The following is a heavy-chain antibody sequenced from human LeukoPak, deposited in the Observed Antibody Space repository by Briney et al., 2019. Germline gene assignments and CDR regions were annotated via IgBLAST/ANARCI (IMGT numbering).Heavy chain of an antibody. J-gene: IGHJ6*02. CDR3: ARAYDFWSGYDYGMDV. CDR1: GGSLSTYY. V-gene: IGHV4-59*01. CDR2: IYHSGST. Sequence: SETLSLTCTVSGGSLSTYYWTWIRQPPGKGLEWIGCIYHSGSTNYNPSLKSRVTISVDTSKNQFSLKLSSATAADTAVYYCARAYDFWSGYDYGMDVWGQGTTVTVSS. D-gene: IGHD3-3*01.